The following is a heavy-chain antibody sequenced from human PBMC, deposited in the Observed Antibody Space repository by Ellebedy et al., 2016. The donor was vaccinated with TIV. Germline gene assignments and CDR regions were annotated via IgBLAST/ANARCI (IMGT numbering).Heavy chain of an antibody. V-gene: IGHV3-23*01. J-gene: IGHJ4*02. Sequence: GESLKISCAASGFTFSSYAMSWVRQAPGKGLEWVSAISGSGGSTYYADSVKGRFTISRDNSKNTLYLQMNSLRAEDTAVYYCAKGGGPYYDYVWGSYRHWVYWGQGTLVTVSS. D-gene: IGHD3-16*02. CDR3: AKGGGPYYDYVWGSYRHWVY. CDR2: ISGSGGST. CDR1: GFTFSSYA.